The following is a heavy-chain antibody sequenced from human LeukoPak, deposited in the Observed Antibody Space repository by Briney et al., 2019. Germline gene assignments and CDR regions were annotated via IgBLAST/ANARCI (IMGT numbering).Heavy chain of an antibody. Sequence: PSETLSLTCTVSGGSISSGDYYGSLIRQPPGKGLEWIAYMYYGGSTYYNPSLKSRVTMSADTSKNQLSLTLSSVTAADTAVYYCARPYYYDSRIDPWGQGILVTVSS. J-gene: IGHJ5*02. CDR1: GGSISSGDYY. CDR3: ARPYYYDSRIDP. CDR2: MYYGGST. V-gene: IGHV4-30-4*01. D-gene: IGHD3-22*01.